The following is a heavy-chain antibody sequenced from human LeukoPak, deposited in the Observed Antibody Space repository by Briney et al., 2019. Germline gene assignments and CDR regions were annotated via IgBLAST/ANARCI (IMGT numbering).Heavy chain of an antibody. J-gene: IGHJ5*02. CDR2: IYTSGST. V-gene: IGHV4-61*02. CDR1: GGSISSDSYY. CDR3: ARESIAAAGTSWFDP. Sequence: SQTLSLTCTVSGGSISSDSYYWSWIRQPAGKGLEWIGRIYTSGSTNYNPSLKSRVTISVDTSKNQFSLKLSSVTAADTAVYYCARESIAAAGTSWFDPWGQGTLVTVSS. D-gene: IGHD6-13*01.